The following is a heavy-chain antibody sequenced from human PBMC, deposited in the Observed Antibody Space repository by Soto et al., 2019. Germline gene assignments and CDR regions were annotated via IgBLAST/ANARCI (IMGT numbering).Heavy chain of an antibody. J-gene: IGHJ4*02. V-gene: IGHV3-30-3*01. CDR2: ISYDGSNK. Sequence: QVQLVESGGGVVQPGRSLRLSCAASGFTFSSYAMHWVRQAPGKGLEWVAVISYDGSNKYYADSVKGRFTISRDNSKNTLYLQMNSLRAEDTAVYYCADGLGLAGGYFDYWGQGTLVTVSS. CDR3: ADGLGLAGGYFDY. CDR1: GFTFSSYA. D-gene: IGHD3-10*01.